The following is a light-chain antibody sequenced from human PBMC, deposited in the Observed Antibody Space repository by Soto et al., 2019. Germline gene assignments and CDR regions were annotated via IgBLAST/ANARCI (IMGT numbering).Light chain of an antibody. Sequence: QYALTQPASVSGSPGQSITISCTGTNIDVGNYNLFSWYQQHPGKAPKLMMYQVPKRPSGVSNRFSGSKSGNTASLPISGRQDEDEDDYYCCSYAGSATWVFGGGTKLTVL. V-gene: IGLV2-23*02. CDR1: NIDVGNYNL. J-gene: IGLJ3*02. CDR3: CSYAGSATWV. CDR2: QVP.